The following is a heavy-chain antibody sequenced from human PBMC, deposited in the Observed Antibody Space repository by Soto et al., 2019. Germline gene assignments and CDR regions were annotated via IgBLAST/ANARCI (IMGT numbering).Heavy chain of an antibody. Sequence: GGSLRLSCAASGFTFSGSAMHWVRQASGKGLEWVGRIRSKANSYATAYAASVKGRFTISRDDSKNTAYLQMNSLKTEYMAVYYCTILIRDSSSFYYYCGMDVWGQGTTVTVSS. V-gene: IGHV3-73*01. D-gene: IGHD6-6*01. J-gene: IGHJ6*02. CDR3: TILIRDSSSFYYYCGMDV. CDR2: IRSKANSYAT. CDR1: GFTFSGSA.